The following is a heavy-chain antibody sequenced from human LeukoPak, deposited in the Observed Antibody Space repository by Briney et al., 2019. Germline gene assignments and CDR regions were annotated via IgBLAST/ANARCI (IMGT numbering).Heavy chain of an antibody. V-gene: IGHV3-48*03. Sequence: PGGSLRLSCAASRFTFSSYEMNWVRQAPGKGLEWISYISSSGTIIYYVDSVKGRFTISRDNAKNSLYLQMNSLRAEDTGIYYCARVYPGTTTAGDCWGQGTLVTVSS. D-gene: IGHD6-13*01. CDR2: ISSSGTII. CDR3: ARVYPGTTTAGDC. J-gene: IGHJ4*02. CDR1: RFTFSSYE.